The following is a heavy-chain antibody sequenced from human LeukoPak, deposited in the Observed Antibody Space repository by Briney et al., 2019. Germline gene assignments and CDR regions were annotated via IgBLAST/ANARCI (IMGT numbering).Heavy chain of an antibody. V-gene: IGHV3-30*02. CDR2: IQYDGSNE. CDR3: ARGRYSSRWFDY. J-gene: IGHJ5*01. Sequence: GGSLRLSCAASRFTFSSYGMHWVRQAPGKGLEWVAYIQYDGSNEQYADSVKGRFTISRDNAKNSVYLQMNSLRAEDTAVYYCARGRYSSRWFDYWGQGSLVTVSS. CDR1: RFTFSSYG. D-gene: IGHD6-13*01.